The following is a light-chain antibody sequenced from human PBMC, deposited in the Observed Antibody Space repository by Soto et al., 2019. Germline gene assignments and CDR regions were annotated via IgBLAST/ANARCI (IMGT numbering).Light chain of an antibody. J-gene: IGLJ1*01. CDR2: EVS. V-gene: IGLV2-14*01. CDR3: SSYTSSSTLV. Sequence: QSVLAQPASVSVSPGQSITISCTGTSSDVGGYNYVSWYQQHPGKAPKLMIYEVSNWPSGVSNRFSGSKSGNTASLTISGLQAEDEADYYCSSYTSSSTLVFGTGTKVTVL. CDR1: SSDVGGYNY.